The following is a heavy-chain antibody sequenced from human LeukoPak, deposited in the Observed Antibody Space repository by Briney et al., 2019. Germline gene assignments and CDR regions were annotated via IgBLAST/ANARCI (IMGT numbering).Heavy chain of an antibody. CDR2: ITWNSGFT. Sequence: GGSLRLSCAVSGFTFDDHAMHWVRQVPGKGLEWVSGITWNSGFTGYADSVKGRFVISGENGEKSVYLQMNSLRPEDTALYYCGRDWSSSGDLNGMDVWGQGTTVIVSS. J-gene: IGHJ6*02. CDR3: GRDWSSSGDLNGMDV. D-gene: IGHD4-17*01. V-gene: IGHV3-9*01. CDR1: GFTFDDHA.